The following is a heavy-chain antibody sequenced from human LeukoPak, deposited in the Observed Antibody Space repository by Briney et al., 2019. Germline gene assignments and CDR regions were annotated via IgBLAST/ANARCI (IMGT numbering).Heavy chain of an antibody. J-gene: IGHJ6*02. V-gene: IGHV3-43*01. CDR3: AKDGSGSYQHYNYGMDV. CDR2: ISWDGGST. Sequence: GGSLRLPCAASGFTFDDYTMHWVRQAPGKGLEWVSLISWDGGSTYYADSVKGRFTISRDNSKNSLYLQMNSLRSEDTALYYCAKDGSGSYQHYNYGMDVWGQGTTVTVSS. D-gene: IGHD3-10*01. CDR1: GFTFDDYT.